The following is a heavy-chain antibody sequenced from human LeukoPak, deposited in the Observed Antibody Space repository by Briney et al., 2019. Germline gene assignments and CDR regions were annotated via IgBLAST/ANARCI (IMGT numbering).Heavy chain of an antibody. Sequence: GGSLRLSCAASGFTFSSHGMNWVRQAPGRGLEWVSGISPSGDILYYADSVKGQFTISRDNSKNTVYLQMNSLRAEDTAVYYCARETRLRWTDYWGQGTLVTVSS. D-gene: IGHD5-24*01. CDR3: ARETRLRWTDY. V-gene: IGHV3-23*01. CDR1: GFTFSSHG. CDR2: ISPSGDIL. J-gene: IGHJ4*02.